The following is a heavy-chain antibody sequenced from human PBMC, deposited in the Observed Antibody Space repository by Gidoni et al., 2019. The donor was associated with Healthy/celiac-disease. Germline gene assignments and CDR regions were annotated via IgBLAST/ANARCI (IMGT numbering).Heavy chain of an antibody. D-gene: IGHD3-10*01. J-gene: IGHJ4*02. CDR3: ARVQRLLWFGELGY. V-gene: IGHV1-69*01. CDR2: IIPIFGTA. CDR1: GGTFSSYA. Sequence: QVQLVQSGAEVKKPGSSVKVSCKAAGGTFSSYAISWVRQATGQGLEWIGGIIPIFGTANYAQTFQGRVTITADESTSTAYMELSSLRSEDTAVYSCARVQRLLWFGELGYWGQGTLVTVSS.